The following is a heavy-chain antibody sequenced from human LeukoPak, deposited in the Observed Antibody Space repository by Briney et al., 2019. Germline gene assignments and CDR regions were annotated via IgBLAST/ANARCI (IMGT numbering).Heavy chain of an antibody. V-gene: IGHV1-69*06. J-gene: IGHJ6*03. Sequence: SVKVSCKASGYTFTSYGISRVRQAPGPGLEWMGGIIPIFDTTNYAQKFQGRVTITADKSTSTAYMELSSLRSEDTAVYYCARDGRYFDWSPTYYYYYYMDVWGKGTTVTVSS. CDR1: GYTFTSYG. CDR3: ARDGRYFDWSPTYYYYYYMDV. CDR2: IIPIFDTT. D-gene: IGHD3-9*01.